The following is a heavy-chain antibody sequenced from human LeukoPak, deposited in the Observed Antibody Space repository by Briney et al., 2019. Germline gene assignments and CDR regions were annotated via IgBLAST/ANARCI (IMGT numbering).Heavy chain of an antibody. D-gene: IGHD3-3*01. Sequence: GGSLRLSCAASGFTFSSYAMSWVRQAPGKGLERVSAISGSGGSTYYADSVKGRFTISRDNSKNTLYLQMNSLRAEDTAVYYCAKVVGTIFGVVTLADFDYWGQGTLVTVSS. CDR2: ISGSGGST. CDR1: GFTFSSYA. CDR3: AKVVGTIFGVVTLADFDY. J-gene: IGHJ4*02. V-gene: IGHV3-23*01.